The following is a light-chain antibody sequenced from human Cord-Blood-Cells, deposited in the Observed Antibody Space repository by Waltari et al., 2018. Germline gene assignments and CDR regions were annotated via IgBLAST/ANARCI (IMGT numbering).Light chain of an antibody. CDR3: QQRSNWLT. J-gene: IGKJ4*01. V-gene: IGKV3-11*01. CDR1: QSVSSY. Sequence: EILLTPSPATLSLSPGDRANLPCRARQSVSSYLAWYQQKPGQAPRLLIYDASNRATGIPARFSGSGSGTDFTLTISSLEPEDFAVYYCQQRSNWLTFGGGTKVEIK. CDR2: DAS.